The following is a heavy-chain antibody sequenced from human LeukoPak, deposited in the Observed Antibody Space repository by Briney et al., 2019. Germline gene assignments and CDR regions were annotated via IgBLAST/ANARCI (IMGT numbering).Heavy chain of an antibody. J-gene: IGHJ6*03. CDR1: GYTFTSYY. CDR2: INPSGGST. V-gene: IGHV1-46*01. CDR3: ARAGSSSSGYYYYYMDV. Sequence: GASVKVSCKASGYTFTSYYMHWVRQAPGQGLEWMGIINPSGGSTSYAQKFQGRVTMTRDTSTSTVYMELSSLRSEDTAVYYCARAGSSSSGYYYYYMDVWGKGTTVTVSS. D-gene: IGHD6-6*01.